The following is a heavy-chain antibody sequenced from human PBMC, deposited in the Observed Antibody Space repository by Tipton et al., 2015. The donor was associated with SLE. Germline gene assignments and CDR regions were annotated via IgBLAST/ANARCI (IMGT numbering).Heavy chain of an antibody. D-gene: IGHD3-3*01. J-gene: IGHJ4*02. CDR3: AKDVITIFEGAH. CDR1: GFTFDDYA. CDR2: ISGSGGST. Sequence: SLRLSCAASGFTFDDYAMHWVRQAPGKGLEWVSAISGSGGSTYYADSVKGRFTISRDNSKNTLYLQMNSLRAEDTAVYYCAKDVITIFEGAHWGQGTLVTVSS. V-gene: IGHV3-23*01.